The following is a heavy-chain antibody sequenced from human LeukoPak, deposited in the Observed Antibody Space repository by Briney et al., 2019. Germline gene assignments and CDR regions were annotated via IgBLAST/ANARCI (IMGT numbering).Heavy chain of an antibody. V-gene: IGHV3-66*01. Sequence: GGSMRPSWVACEFIFSNAWMWWVRLAARGLVEWVLVTYSGGSAYYADSLKGRCTISGDNSKNTPYLHMNSLRGEDTAVYYCASGIRAFDNWGQGTLVTVSS. D-gene: IGHD1-26*01. CDR1: EFIFSNAW. J-gene: IGHJ4*02. CDR2: TYSGGSA. CDR3: ASGIRAFDN.